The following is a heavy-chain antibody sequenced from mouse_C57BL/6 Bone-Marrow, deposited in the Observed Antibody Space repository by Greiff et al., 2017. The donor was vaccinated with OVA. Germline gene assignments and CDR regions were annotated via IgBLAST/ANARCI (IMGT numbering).Heavy chain of an antibody. CDR3: ARDGYYFDY. Sequence: QVQLQQPGAELVMPGASVKLSCKASGYTFTSYWMHWVKQRPGQGLEWIGEIDPSDSYTNYNQKFKGKSTLTVDKSSSTAYMQLSSLTSEDSAVYDCARDGYYFDYWGQGTTLTVSS. V-gene: IGHV1-69*01. CDR1: GYTFTSYW. J-gene: IGHJ2*01. D-gene: IGHD2-3*01. CDR2: IDPSDSYT.